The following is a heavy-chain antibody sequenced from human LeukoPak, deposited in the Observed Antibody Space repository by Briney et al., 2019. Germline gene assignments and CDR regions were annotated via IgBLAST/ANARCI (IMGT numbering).Heavy chain of an antibody. CDR1: GFTFSSYA. Sequence: GVSLRLSCAASGFTFSSYAMSWVRQAPGKGLEWVSAISGSGGSTYYADSVKGRFTISRDNSKNTLYLQMNSLRAEDTAVYYCAKDQEVFGHRYYYYGMDVWGQGTTVTVSS. CDR2: ISGSGGST. CDR3: AKDQEVFGHRYYYYGMDV. J-gene: IGHJ6*02. V-gene: IGHV3-23*01. D-gene: IGHD3-10*01.